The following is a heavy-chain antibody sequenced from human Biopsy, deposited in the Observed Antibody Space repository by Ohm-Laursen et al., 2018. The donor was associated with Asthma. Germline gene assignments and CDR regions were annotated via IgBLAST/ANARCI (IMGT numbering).Heavy chain of an antibody. V-gene: IGHV1-3*01. CDR2: INAANGDT. J-gene: IGHJ3*02. Sequence: SVKASCKFLGGTFNTYVIGWVRQAPGQRLEWMGGINAANGDTKYSQKFQGRVTITRDTSASTAYMDLSSLRSEDTAVYYCARTYYDFLTGQVNDAFAIWGQGTVVTVSS. CDR1: GGTFNTYV. D-gene: IGHD3-9*01. CDR3: ARTYYDFLTGQVNDAFAI.